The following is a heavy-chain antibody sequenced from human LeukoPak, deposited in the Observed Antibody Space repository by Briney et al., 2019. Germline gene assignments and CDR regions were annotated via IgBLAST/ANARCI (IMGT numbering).Heavy chain of an antibody. CDR3: ARGHPDYYGAGDY. J-gene: IGHJ4*02. V-gene: IGHV1-8*02. D-gene: IGHD3-10*01. Sequence: ASVKVSCKASGYNFTTYGVSWVRQAPGQGLEWVGWMNPNNGNTGYAQKFQGRVTVTRNTSISTAYMELSSLRSEDTAVYYCARGHPDYYGAGDYWGQGTLVTVSS. CDR1: GYNFTTYG. CDR2: MNPNNGNT.